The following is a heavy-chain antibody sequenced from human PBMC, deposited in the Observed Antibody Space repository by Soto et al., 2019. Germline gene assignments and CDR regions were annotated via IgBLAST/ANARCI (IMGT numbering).Heavy chain of an antibody. CDR1: GYTFTTYD. D-gene: IGHD6-19*01. CDR2: MNPDTGNT. CDR3: ARALGYSSTSRLDL. J-gene: IGHJ4*02. V-gene: IGHV1-8*01. Sequence: QVQLVQSGAEVEKPGASVKVSCKASGYTFTTYDFTWVRQAPGHGLEWMGWMNPDTGNTGYAQKFQGRVTMTRDTSISTAFMALSGLTAEDTAVYYCARALGYSSTSRLDLWGQGPRVTVSS.